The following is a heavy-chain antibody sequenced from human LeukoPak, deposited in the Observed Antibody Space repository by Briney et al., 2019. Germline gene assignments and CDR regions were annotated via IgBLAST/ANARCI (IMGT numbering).Heavy chain of an antibody. CDR3: GRGHWGLDY. J-gene: IGHJ4*02. D-gene: IGHD7-27*01. CDR1: GFTFGDSY. CDR2: IDKSGGTT. V-gene: IGHV3-11*04. Sequence: GSLRLSCAASGFTFGDSYMTWIRQAPGKGLEWVAFIDKSGGTTYYADSVKGRFTTSRDNAKSSLYLEMNSLRAEDTAVYYCGRGHWGLDYWGQGTLVTVSS.